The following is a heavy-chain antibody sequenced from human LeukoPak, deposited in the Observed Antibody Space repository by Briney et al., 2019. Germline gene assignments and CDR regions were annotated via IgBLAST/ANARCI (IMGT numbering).Heavy chain of an antibody. CDR1: GGSISSSNW. CDR3: ARDGRGRYFDWSLDY. Sequence: SETLSLTCAVSGGSISSSNWWSWVRQPPGKGLEWIGEIYHSGSTNYNPSLKSRVTISVDKSKNQFSPKLSSVTAADTAVYYCARDGRGRYFDWSLDYWGQGTLVTVSS. D-gene: IGHD3-9*01. V-gene: IGHV4-4*02. CDR2: IYHSGST. J-gene: IGHJ4*02.